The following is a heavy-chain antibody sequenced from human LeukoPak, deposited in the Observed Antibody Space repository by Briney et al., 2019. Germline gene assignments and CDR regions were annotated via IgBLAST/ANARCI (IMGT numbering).Heavy chain of an antibody. D-gene: IGHD6-13*01. CDR3: ARDLMGIAYRGAFYY. Sequence: GGTLRLSCAASGFTFSSYGMSWVRQAPGKGLDWVSAISASGSDTYYADSVKGRVTISRDNSKNTVSMQMSSLRAEDTAVYYCARDLMGIAYRGAFYYWGQGTLVTVSS. CDR1: GFTFSSYG. CDR2: ISASGSDT. V-gene: IGHV3-23*01. J-gene: IGHJ4*02.